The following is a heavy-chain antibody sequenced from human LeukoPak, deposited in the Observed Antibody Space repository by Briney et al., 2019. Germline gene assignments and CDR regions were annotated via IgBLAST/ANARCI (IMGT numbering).Heavy chain of an antibody. J-gene: IGHJ4*02. CDR3: ATGSTKVVPAAMRFDY. V-gene: IGHV3-21*01. CDR2: ISSSSSYI. CDR1: GFTFSSYS. Sequence: GGSLRLSCAASGFTFSSYSMNWVRQAPGKGLEWVSSISSSSSYIYYADSVKGRFTISRDNAKNSLYLQMNSLRAEDTAVYYCATGSTKVVPAAMRFDYWGQGTLVTVSS. D-gene: IGHD2-2*01.